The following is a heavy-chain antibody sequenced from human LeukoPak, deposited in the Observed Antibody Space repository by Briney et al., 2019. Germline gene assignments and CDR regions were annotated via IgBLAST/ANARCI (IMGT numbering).Heavy chain of an antibody. CDR2: INSDGSNT. D-gene: IGHD6-13*01. J-gene: IGHJ4*02. CDR3: IRDSSSSFDY. CDR1: GYTFTTYW. Sequence: GGSLRLSCAASGYTFTTYWIHWVRQAPGKGLVWVSLINSDGSNTGYADSVKGRFTISRDNAKNMVYLQMSSLRAEDTAVYYCIRDSSSSFDYWGQGTLVTVSS. V-gene: IGHV3-74*01.